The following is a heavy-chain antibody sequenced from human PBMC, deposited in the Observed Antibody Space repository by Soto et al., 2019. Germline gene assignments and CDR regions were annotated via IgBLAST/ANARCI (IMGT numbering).Heavy chain of an antibody. Sequence: GGSLRLSCAASGFTFNNYGMNWVRQAPGKGLEWVAIISNDGSNKYYIESVRGRFTISRDNSKNMLFLQMKSLRVEDTAVYFCTKDGRFDSDGSLYYYYYGMDVWGQGTTVTVS. D-gene: IGHD2-15*01. J-gene: IGHJ6*02. V-gene: IGHV3-30*18. CDR2: ISNDGSNK. CDR1: GFTFNNYG. CDR3: TKDGRFDSDGSLYYYYYGMDV.